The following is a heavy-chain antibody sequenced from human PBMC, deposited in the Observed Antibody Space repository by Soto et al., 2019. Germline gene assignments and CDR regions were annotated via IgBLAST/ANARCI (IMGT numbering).Heavy chain of an antibody. D-gene: IGHD2-2*01. CDR1: GGSISSGGYS. CDR2: IYHSGST. V-gene: IGHV4-30-2*01. J-gene: IGHJ5*02. Sequence: QLQLQESGSGLVKPSQTLSLTCAVSGGSISSGGYSWSWIRQPPGKGLEWIGYIYHSGSTYYNPSLKSRVTISVDRSKSQFSLKLSSVTAADTAVYYCASHGGYCSSTSCYRGSWFDPWGQGTLVTVSS. CDR3: ASHGGYCSSTSCYRGSWFDP.